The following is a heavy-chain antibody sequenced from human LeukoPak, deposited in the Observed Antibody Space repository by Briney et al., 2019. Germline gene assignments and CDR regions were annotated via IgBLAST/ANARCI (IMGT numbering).Heavy chain of an antibody. V-gene: IGHV3-23*01. CDR1: GFTFSSYA. Sequence: GGSLRLSCAASGFTFSSYAMSWVRQAPGKGLEWDSAISGSGGSTYYADSVKGRFTISRDNSENTLYLQMNSLRAEDTAVYYCAKDLIFRIAVAGIPFDYWGQGTLVTVSS. CDR2: ISGSGGST. J-gene: IGHJ4*02. D-gene: IGHD6-19*01. CDR3: AKDLIFRIAVAGIPFDY.